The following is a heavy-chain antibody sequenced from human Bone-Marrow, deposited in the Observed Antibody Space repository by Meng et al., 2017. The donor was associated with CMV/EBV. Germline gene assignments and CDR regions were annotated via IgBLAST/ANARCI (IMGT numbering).Heavy chain of an antibody. Sequence: GGSLRLSCAASGFTFSSYAMSWVRQAPGKGLEWVSAISGSGGSTYYADSVKGRFTISRDNSKNTLYLQMNSLRAEDTAVYYCAKDATTTWGDYYYGMDVWGQGTTVTVSS. CDR1: GFTFSSYA. J-gene: IGHJ6*02. D-gene: IGHD3-16*01. CDR3: AKDATTTWGDYYYGMDV. CDR2: ISGSGGST. V-gene: IGHV3-23*01.